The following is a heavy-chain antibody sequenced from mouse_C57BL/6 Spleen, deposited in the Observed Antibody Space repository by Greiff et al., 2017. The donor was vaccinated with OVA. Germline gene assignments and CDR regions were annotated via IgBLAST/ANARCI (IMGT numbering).Heavy chain of an antibody. D-gene: IGHD1-1*01. CDR1: GYTFTDYY. Sequence: EVQLQQSGPELVKPGASVKISCKASGYTFTDYYMNWVKQSHGKSLEWIGDINPNNGGTSYNQKFKGKATLTVDKSSSTAYMELRSLTSEDSAVYYCAREGKIDYYGSSYVRWYFDVWGTGTTVTVSS. J-gene: IGHJ1*03. CDR2: INPNNGGT. V-gene: IGHV1-26*01. CDR3: AREGKIDYYGSSYVRWYFDV.